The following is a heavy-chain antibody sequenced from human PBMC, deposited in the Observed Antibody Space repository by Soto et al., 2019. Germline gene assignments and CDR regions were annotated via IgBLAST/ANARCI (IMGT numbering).Heavy chain of an antibody. J-gene: IGHJ6*02. Sequence: SETLSLTCTVSGGSISSGGYSWSWIRQSPEKGLEWLGCIYPTGSTYYHPSLKSRVTISIDTSRNQFSLNLTSVTAADTAVYYCAKDQAWNNLYYYYGMDVWGQGTTVTVSS. CDR1: GGSISSGGYS. CDR2: IYPTGST. D-gene: IGHD1-1*01. V-gene: IGHV4-30-2*06. CDR3: AKDQAWNNLYYYYGMDV.